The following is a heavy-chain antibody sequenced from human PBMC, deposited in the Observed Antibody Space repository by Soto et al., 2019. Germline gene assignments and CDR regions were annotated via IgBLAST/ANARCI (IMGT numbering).Heavy chain of an antibody. D-gene: IGHD3-22*01. V-gene: IGHV5-51*01. Sequence: PVESLRICCKGSGYSFTSDWIGWLRQMPGKGLEWMGMIYPSDSYTRYSPSFQGHVTISADKSISTAYLPWSRLKASDTAMYYCAVTYYYDSSGSRHQLFDYWGQGTLVTVSS. J-gene: IGHJ4*02. CDR1: GYSFTSDW. CDR2: IYPSDSYT. CDR3: AVTYYYDSSGSRHQLFDY.